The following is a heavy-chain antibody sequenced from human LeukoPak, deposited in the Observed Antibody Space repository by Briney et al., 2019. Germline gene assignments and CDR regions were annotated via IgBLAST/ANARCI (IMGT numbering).Heavy chain of an antibody. D-gene: IGHD3-22*01. CDR3: AKGSSGYFVDL. V-gene: IGHV3-23*01. CDR1: GFIFNNYG. J-gene: IGHJ5*02. CDR2: ISNDGGGA. Sequence: GGSLRLSCAASGFIFNNYGLIWVRQAPGKGLEWVSAISNDGGGANYADFVKGGFTISRDNSKNTLFLQMNSLRAEDTALYYCAKGSSGYFVDLWGQGTLVTVSS.